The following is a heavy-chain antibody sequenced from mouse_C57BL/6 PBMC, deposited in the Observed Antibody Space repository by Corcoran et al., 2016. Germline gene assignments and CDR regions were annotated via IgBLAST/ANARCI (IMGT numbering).Heavy chain of an antibody. D-gene: IGHD1-1*01. Sequence: QVQLQQSGAELVKPGASVKLSCKASGYTFTEYTIHWVKQRSGQGLEWIGWFYPGSGSIKYNEKFKDKATLTADKSSSTVYMELSRLTSEDSAVYFCARHEIPYYYGSSSSYFDYWGQGTTLTVSS. CDR2: FYPGSGSI. J-gene: IGHJ2*01. CDR1: GYTFTEYT. CDR3: ARHEIPYYYGSSSSYFDY. V-gene: IGHV1-62-2*01.